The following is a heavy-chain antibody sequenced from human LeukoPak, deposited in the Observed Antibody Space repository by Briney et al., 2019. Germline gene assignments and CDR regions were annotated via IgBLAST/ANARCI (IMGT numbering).Heavy chain of an antibody. D-gene: IGHD3-10*01. CDR3: AGPRSSGVGY. Sequence: PGGSLRLSCAASGFNFSRYGMHWVRQAPGTGLEWVAFIRYDGTNKYYADSVKGRFTISRDNSKNILYVQMNRLRVEDTAVYYCAGPRSSGVGYWGQGTLVTVSS. CDR2: IRYDGTNK. V-gene: IGHV3-30*02. CDR1: GFNFSRYG. J-gene: IGHJ4*02.